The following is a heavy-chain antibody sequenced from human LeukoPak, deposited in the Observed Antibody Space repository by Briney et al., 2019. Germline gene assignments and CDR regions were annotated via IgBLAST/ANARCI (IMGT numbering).Heavy chain of an antibody. D-gene: IGHD3-3*01. CDR2: IKEDGSET. V-gene: IGHV3-7*01. CDR1: GFIFKKYW. Sequence: GGSLRLSCAAYGFIFKKYWMNWVRQVPGKGLECLANIKEDGSETYYADSVRGRFTISRDNAKNSLYLQMDSLRAEDTAVYYCARPDYDFWSGSPGGHYMDVWGKGTTVTVSS. CDR3: ARPDYDFWSGSPGGHYMDV. J-gene: IGHJ6*03.